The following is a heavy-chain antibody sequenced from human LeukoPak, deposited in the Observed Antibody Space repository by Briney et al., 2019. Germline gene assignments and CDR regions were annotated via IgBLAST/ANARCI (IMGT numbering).Heavy chain of an antibody. V-gene: IGHV3-23*01. J-gene: IGHJ4*02. D-gene: IGHD5/OR15-5a*01. CDR2: ISDTGGST. CDR3: ARVRDVYGQFAY. Sequence: PGGSLRLSCAASGFTFSSHAMSWIRQAPGKGLEWVSAISDTGGSTYYADSVKGRFTISRDNSKNTLYLQMDSLRAEDTAVYYCARVRDVYGQFAYWGQGTLVTVSS. CDR1: GFTFSSHA.